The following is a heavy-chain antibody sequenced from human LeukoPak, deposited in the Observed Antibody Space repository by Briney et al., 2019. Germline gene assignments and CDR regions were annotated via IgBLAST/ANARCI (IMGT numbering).Heavy chain of an antibody. CDR1: GYTFTNYW. CDR3: ARQTYDYGDYGGYYMDV. V-gene: IGHV5-51*01. Sequence: GESLKISCKGSGYTFTNYWIGWVRQMPGKGLEWMGIIYPGDSDTRYSPSFQGQVTISADKSISTAYLQWSSLKASDTAMYYCARQTYDYGDYGGYYMDVWAKGPRSPSP. D-gene: IGHD4-17*01. J-gene: IGHJ6*03. CDR2: IYPGDSDT.